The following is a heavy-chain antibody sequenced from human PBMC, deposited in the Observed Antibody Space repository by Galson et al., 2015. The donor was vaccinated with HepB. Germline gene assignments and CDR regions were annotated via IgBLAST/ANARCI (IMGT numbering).Heavy chain of an antibody. CDR1: GDSVSSNSAA. CDR2: TYYRSKWYN. CDR3: ARADIVVVPAAQTYYYYYYMDV. D-gene: IGHD2-2*01. V-gene: IGHV6-1*01. J-gene: IGHJ6*03. Sequence: CAISGDSVSSNSAAWNWIRQSPSRGLEWLGRTYYRSKWYNGYAVSVKSRITINPDTSKNQFSLQLNSVTPEDTAVYYCARADIVVVPAAQTYYYYYYMDVWGKGTTVTVSS.